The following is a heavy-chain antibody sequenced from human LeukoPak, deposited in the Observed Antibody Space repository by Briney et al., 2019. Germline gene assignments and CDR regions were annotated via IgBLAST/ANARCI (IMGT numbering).Heavy chain of an antibody. CDR2: FDPEDGET. CDR1: GYTLTGLS. CDR3: ATSSQYPWWFDP. J-gene: IGHJ5*02. V-gene: IGHV1-24*01. D-gene: IGHD6-6*01. Sequence: ASVKVSCKVSGYTLTGLSMHWVRQAPGKGLEWMGGFDPEDGETIYAQKFQGRVTMTEDTSTDTAYMELSSLRSEDTAVYYCATSSQYPWWFDPWGQGTLVTVSS.